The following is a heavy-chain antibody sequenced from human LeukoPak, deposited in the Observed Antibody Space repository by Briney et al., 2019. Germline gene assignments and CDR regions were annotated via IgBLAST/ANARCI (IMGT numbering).Heavy chain of an antibody. J-gene: IGHJ4*02. D-gene: IGHD3-3*01. CDR3: AKDFWSGYYPNY. CDR2: SGSGGST. CDR1: GLTFSSYA. V-gene: IGHV3-23*01. Sequence: PGGSLRLSWAASGLTFSSYAMGWVRQAPGKGLEWVSGSGSGGSTYYADSVKGRFTISRDNSKNTRYLQMNSLRAEDTAVYYCAKDFWSGYYPNYWGQGTLVTVSS.